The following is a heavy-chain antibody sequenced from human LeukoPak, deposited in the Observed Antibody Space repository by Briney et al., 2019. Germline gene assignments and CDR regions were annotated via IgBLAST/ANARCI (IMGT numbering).Heavy chain of an antibody. CDR2: IKQDGTEK. CDR3: ARGVFTLDY. J-gene: IGHJ4*02. D-gene: IGHD3-10*01. V-gene: IGHV3-7*03. Sequence: GGSLRLSCAASGFTFTTYWMSWVRQAPGKGLEWVASIKQDGTEKYYVDSVKGRFIISRDNAKNSLYLQMNSLRAEDTAVYYCARGVFTLDYWGQGTLVTVSS. CDR1: GFTFTTYW.